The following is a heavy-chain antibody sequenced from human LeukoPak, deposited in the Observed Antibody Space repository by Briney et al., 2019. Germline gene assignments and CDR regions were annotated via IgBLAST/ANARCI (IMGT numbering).Heavy chain of an antibody. J-gene: IGHJ3*02. Sequence: SETLSLTCTVSGGSISSGGYYWSWIRQHPGKGLEWTGYIYYSGSTYYNPSLKSRVTISVDTSKNQFSLKLSSVTAADTAVYYCARGARMTDAFGIWGQGTMVTVSS. CDR3: ARGARMTDAFGI. D-gene: IGHD6-6*01. V-gene: IGHV4-31*03. CDR2: IYYSGST. CDR1: GGSISSGGYY.